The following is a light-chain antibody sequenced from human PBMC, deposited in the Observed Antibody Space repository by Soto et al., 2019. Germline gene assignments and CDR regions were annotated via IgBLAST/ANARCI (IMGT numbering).Light chain of an antibody. CDR1: QGISSY. Sequence: IQMTQSPSTLSGSVGDRVTITCRASQGISSYLAWYPQKPGKAPKLLISAASTLQSGVPSRFSGSGSGTDFTLTISCLQSEDFATYYCQQYYSYPTFGGGTKVDIK. CDR3: QQYYSYPT. J-gene: IGKJ4*01. V-gene: IGKV1-8*01. CDR2: AAS.